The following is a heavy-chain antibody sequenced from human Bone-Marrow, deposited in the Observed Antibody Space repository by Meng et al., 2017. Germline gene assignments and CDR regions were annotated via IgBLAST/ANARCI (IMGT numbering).Heavy chain of an antibody. J-gene: IGHJ3*02. CDR1: GDSASSNTAA. CDR2: TYYRSKWYY. CDR3: ARDPPSLHGGFDI. D-gene: IGHD4-23*01. V-gene: IGHV6-1*01. Sequence: SQTRSLTGAISGDSASSNTAAWSWIRQSPSRGLEWLGRTYYRSKWYYEYGTSVKSRITINSDTSKNQLSLQLNSVTPEDTAIYYCARDPPSLHGGFDIWGQGTMVTVSS.